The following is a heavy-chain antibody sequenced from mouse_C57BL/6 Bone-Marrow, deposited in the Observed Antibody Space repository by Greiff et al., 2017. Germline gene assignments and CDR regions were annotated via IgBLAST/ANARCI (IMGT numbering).Heavy chain of an antibody. CDR3: ARDQLPGYARDY. V-gene: IGHV5-9-4*01. J-gene: IGHJ4*01. D-gene: IGHD1-1*01. CDR1: GFTFSSYA. CDR2: ISSGGSYT. Sequence: EVQVVESGGGLVKPGGSLKLSCAASGFTFSSYAMSWVRQSPEKRLEWVAEISSGGSYTYYPDTVTGRFTISRDNAKNTLYLEMSSLRSEDTAMYYCARDQLPGYARDYWGQGTSVTVSS.